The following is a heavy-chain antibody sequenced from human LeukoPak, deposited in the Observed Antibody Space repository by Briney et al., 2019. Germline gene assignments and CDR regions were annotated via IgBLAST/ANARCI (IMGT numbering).Heavy chain of an antibody. CDR2: INPSGGST. CDR1: GYTFTSYY. V-gene: IGHV1-46*01. J-gene: IGHJ4*02. CDR3: ARVRAPYYYDSSGYYDY. D-gene: IGHD3-22*01. Sequence: ASVKVSCKASGYTFTSYYMHWVRQAPGQGLEWMGIINPSGGSTSYAQKFQGRVTMTRDTSTSTVYMELSSLRSEDTAVYYCARVRAPYYYDSSGYYDYWGQGTLVTVSS.